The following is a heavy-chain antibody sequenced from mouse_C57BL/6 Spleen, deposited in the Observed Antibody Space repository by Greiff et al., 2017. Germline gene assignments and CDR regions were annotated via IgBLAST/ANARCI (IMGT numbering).Heavy chain of an antibody. D-gene: IGHD2-4*01. V-gene: IGHV5-4*01. CDR2: ISDGGSYT. J-gene: IGHJ3*01. CDR3: EGGPRGLRWFAY. CDR1: GFTFSSYA. Sequence: EVQLVESGGGLVKPGGSLKLSCAASGFTFSSYAMSWVRQTPEKRLEWVATISDGGSYTYYPDNVKGRFTISRDNAKNNLYLQLSHLKSEDTAMYNCEGGPRGLRWFAYWGQGTLVTVSA.